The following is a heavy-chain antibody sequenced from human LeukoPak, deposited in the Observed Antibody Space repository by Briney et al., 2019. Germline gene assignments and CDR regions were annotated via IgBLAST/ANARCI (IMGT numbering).Heavy chain of an antibody. V-gene: IGHV4-59*08. CDR2: IYYSGST. Sequence: SETLSLTCTVPGGSISSYYWSWIRQPPGKGLEWIGYIYYSGSTNYNPSLKSRVTISVDTSKNQFSLKLSSVTAADTAVYYCARHVGLDAFDIWGQGTMVTVSS. J-gene: IGHJ3*02. CDR3: ARHVGLDAFDI. CDR1: GGSISSYY. D-gene: IGHD2-15*01.